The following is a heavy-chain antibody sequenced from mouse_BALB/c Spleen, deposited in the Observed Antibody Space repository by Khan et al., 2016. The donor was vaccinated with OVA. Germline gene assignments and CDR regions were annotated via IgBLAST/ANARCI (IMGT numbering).Heavy chain of an antibody. CDR3: TRSGYGSFVY. D-gene: IGHD2-2*01. Sequence: VQLQESGAELVKPGASVKLSCKASGYTFTSYYLYWVKQRPGQGLEGIGEINPSNGGTNFNEKFKGKATLTVDKSSSTAYMQLSSLTSEDSAVYYRTRSGYGSFVYWGQGTLVTVSA. CDR2: INPSNGGT. V-gene: IGHV1S81*02. CDR1: GYTFTSYY. J-gene: IGHJ3*01.